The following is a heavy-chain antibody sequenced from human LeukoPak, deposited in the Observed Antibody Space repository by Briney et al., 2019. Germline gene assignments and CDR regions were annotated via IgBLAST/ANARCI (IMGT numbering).Heavy chain of an antibody. CDR1: GGSISSTKYY. Sequence: AGTLTLTCTVSGGSISSTKYYWGGIRPRPGKGLEGIGSIFYSGTTYYNPSLKSRVTISVDTSKNQLSLKLSSVSAADTAVYYCARDLGGYDWDAFDIWGQGTMVTVSS. J-gene: IGHJ3*02. CDR2: IFYSGTT. V-gene: IGHV4-39*02. D-gene: IGHD5-12*01. CDR3: ARDLGGYDWDAFDI.